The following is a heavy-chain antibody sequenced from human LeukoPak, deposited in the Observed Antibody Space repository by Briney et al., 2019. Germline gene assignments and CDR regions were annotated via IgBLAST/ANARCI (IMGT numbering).Heavy chain of an antibody. V-gene: IGHV4-39*02. D-gene: IGHD3-16*01. J-gene: IGHJ4*02. Sequence: SETLSLTCAVSRGSISSIGYYCGWSRQPPGKGLEWIDSIYYSGSTYYNPAFKSRVTISVDTTKNHSSLKLTSATAATTAVYYCARPARGIYFDYGGQGTLVTVSS. CDR2: IYYSGST. CDR3: ARPARGIYFDY. CDR1: RGSISSIGYY.